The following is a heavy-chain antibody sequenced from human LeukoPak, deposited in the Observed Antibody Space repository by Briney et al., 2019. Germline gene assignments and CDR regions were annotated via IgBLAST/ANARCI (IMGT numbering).Heavy chain of an antibody. J-gene: IGHJ4*02. V-gene: IGHV3-66*01. D-gene: IGHD4-17*01. CDR1: GFTVSSKY. CDR3: ARLNFGDDY. Sequence: GGSLRLSCAASGFTVSSKYINWVRQTPGKGLEWVSLIYGSTSADYADSVKGRFTISRDNSMNTVYLQMNSLRAEDTAIYYCARLNFGDDYWGQGTLVAVSS. CDR2: IYGSTSA.